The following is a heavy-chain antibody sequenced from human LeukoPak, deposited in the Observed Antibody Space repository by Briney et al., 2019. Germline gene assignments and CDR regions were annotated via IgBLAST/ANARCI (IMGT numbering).Heavy chain of an antibody. V-gene: IGHV4-59*01. J-gene: IGHJ4*02. CDR2: IYYSGST. Sequence: SETLSLTCSVSPGSINNYYWSWIRQPPGKGLEWIGYIYYSGSTKYNAPLESRVTISIDTSKNQFSLKLSSVIAADTAVYYCAGFAYYGSSLDYWGQGILVTVSS. CDR3: AGFAYYGSSLDY. D-gene: IGHD3-10*01. CDR1: PGSINNYY.